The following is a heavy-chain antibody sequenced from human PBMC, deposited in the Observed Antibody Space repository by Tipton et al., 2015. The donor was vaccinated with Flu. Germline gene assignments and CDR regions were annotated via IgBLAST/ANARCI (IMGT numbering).Heavy chain of an antibody. V-gene: IGHV3-53*01. CDR2: IYSGDDT. CDR3: ARAVRYSGYDLSGVFDY. CDR1: GLSVSDNY. J-gene: IGHJ4*02. D-gene: IGHD5-12*01. Sequence: SLRLSCEASGLSVSDNYMTWVRQAPGKGLEWISVIYSGDDTKYADSVKGRFTMSRDNSKNTVFLQMNSLRAEDTAVYYCARAVRYSGYDLSGVFDYWGQGTLVTVSS.